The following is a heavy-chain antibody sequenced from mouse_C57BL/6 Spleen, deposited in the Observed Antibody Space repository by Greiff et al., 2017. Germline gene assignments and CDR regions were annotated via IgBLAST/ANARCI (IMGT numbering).Heavy chain of an antibody. CDR3: ARRNGYGDYAMDY. V-gene: IGHV1-69*01. CDR2: IDPSDSYT. Sequence: QVQLQQPGAELVMPGASVKLSCKASGYTFTSYWMHWVKQRPGQGLEWIGEIDPSDSYTNYNQKFKGKSTLTVDTSSSTAYMQLSSLTSEDSAVYDCARRNGYGDYAMDYWGQGTSVTGSS. J-gene: IGHJ4*01. D-gene: IGHD2-2*01. CDR1: GYTFTSYW.